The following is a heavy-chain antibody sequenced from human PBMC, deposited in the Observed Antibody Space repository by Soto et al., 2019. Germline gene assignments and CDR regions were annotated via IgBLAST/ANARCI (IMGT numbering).Heavy chain of an antibody. CDR2: INHSGST. Sequence: QVQLQQWGAGLLKPSETLSLTCAVYGGPFSGYYWSWIRQPPGKGLEWIGEINHSGSTNYNPSLKSRVTISVDTSKNQFSLKLSSVTAADTAVYYCARYYGDYRWFDPWGQGTLVTVSS. D-gene: IGHD4-17*01. CDR1: GGPFSGYY. J-gene: IGHJ5*02. CDR3: ARYYGDYRWFDP. V-gene: IGHV4-34*01.